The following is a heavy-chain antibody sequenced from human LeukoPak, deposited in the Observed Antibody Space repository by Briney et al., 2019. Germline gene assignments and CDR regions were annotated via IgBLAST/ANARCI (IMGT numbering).Heavy chain of an antibody. CDR1: GFTFSSYG. J-gene: IGHJ6*03. CDR3: AKDPSFRTNYYYYYMDV. V-gene: IGHV3-30*18. Sequence: PGGSLRLSCAASGFTFSSYGMHWVRQAPGKGLEWVAVISYDENHKYYADSVKGRFTISRDNSKNTLYLQMNSLRVEDTAVYYCAKDPSFRTNYYYYYMDVWGKGTTVTVSS. D-gene: IGHD1-1*01. CDR2: ISYDENHK.